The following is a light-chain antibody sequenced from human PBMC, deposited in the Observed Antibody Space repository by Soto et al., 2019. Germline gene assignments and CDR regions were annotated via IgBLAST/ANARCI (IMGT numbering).Light chain of an antibody. J-gene: IGKJ5*01. CDR3: QQSYSTPPIT. CDR2: AAS. V-gene: IGKV1-39*01. CDR1: QSIRSY. Sequence: DIQMTQSPSSLSSSVGDRVTITCRASQSIRSYLNWYQQKTGKAPKVLIYAASNLQSGVPSRFSGSGSGTDFTLTINSLQPEDFATYYCQQSYSTPPITFGQGTRPEV.